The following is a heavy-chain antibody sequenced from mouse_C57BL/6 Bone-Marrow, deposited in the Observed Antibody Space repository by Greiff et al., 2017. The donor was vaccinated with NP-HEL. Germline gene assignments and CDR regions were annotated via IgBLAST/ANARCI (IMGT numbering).Heavy chain of an antibody. CDR2: IDPSDSYT. CDR1: GYTFTSYW. V-gene: IGHV1-59*01. CDR3: ARDDDDGAWFAY. D-gene: IGHD2-4*01. J-gene: IGHJ3*01. Sequence: QVQLQQSGAELVRPGTSVKLSCKASGYTFTSYWMHWVKQRPGQGLEWIGVIDPSDSYTNYNQKFKGKATLTVDTSSSTAYMQLSSLTSADSAVYDSARDDDDGAWFAYWGQGTLVTVSA.